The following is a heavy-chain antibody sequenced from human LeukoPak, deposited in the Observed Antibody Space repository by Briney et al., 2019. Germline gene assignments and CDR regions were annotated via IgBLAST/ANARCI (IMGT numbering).Heavy chain of an antibody. CDR2: INHSGST. V-gene: IGHV4-34*01. J-gene: IGHJ4*02. Sequence: TSETLSLTCAVYGGSFSGYYWSWIRQPPGKGLEWIGEINHSGSTNYNPSLKSRVTISVDTSKNQFSLKLSSVTAADTAVYYCARGLIKAYCSSTSCYRPNFFDYWGQGTLVTVSS. CDR1: GGSFSGYY. D-gene: IGHD2-2*01. CDR3: ARGLIKAYCSSTSCYRPNFFDY.